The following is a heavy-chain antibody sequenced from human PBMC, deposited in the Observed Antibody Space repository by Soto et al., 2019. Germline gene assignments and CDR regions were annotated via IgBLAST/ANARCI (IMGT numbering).Heavy chain of an antibody. V-gene: IGHV4-39*01. Sequence: SETLSLTCTVSGGSISSSSYYWGWIRQPPGKGLEWIGSIYYSGSTYYNPSLKSRVTISVDTSKNQFSLKLSSVTAADTAVYYCASSYYDSSGYDYWGQGTLVTVSS. CDR2: IYYSGST. CDR1: GGSISSSSYY. D-gene: IGHD3-22*01. CDR3: ASSYYDSSGYDY. J-gene: IGHJ4*02.